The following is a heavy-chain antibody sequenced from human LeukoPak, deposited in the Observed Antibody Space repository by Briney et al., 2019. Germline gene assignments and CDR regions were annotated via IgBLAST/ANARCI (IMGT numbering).Heavy chain of an antibody. D-gene: IGHD3-16*01. J-gene: IGHJ4*02. Sequence: SETLSLTCTVSGGSISSYYWSWIRQPPGKGLEWIGYIYYSGSTNYNPSLKSRGTISVDTSKNQFSLKISSVTAADTAGYSCAGDDGTADDHFVYWGQGTLVTVSS. CDR2: IYYSGST. V-gene: IGHV4-59*01. CDR1: GGSISSYY. CDR3: AGDDGTADDHFVY.